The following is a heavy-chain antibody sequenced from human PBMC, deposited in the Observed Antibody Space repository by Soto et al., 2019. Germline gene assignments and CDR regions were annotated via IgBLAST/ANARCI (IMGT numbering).Heavy chain of an antibody. V-gene: IGHV3-72*01. Sequence: GGSLRLSCAASGFTFSDHYMDWVRQAPGKGLEWVGRTRNKANSYTTEYAASVKGRFTISRDDSKNSLYLQMNSLKTEDTAVYYCASPPLGIAAAHGMDVWGQGTTVTVS. CDR3: ASPPLGIAAAHGMDV. CDR2: TRNKANSYTT. D-gene: IGHD6-13*01. CDR1: GFTFSDHY. J-gene: IGHJ6*02.